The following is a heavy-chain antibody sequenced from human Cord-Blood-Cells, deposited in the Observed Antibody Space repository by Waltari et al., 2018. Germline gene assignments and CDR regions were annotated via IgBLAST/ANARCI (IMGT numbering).Heavy chain of an antibody. CDR1: GGSISSSSYY. Sequence: QLQLQESGPGLVKPSETLSLTCTVPGGSISSSSYYWGWIRQPPGKGLEWIGSIYYSGSTYYTPSLKSRVTISVDTSKNQFSLKLSSVTAADTAVYYWARLATFGGVIVDYWGQGTLVTVSS. V-gene: IGHV4-39*01. CDR3: ARLATFGGVIVDY. J-gene: IGHJ4*02. D-gene: IGHD3-16*02. CDR2: IYYSGST.